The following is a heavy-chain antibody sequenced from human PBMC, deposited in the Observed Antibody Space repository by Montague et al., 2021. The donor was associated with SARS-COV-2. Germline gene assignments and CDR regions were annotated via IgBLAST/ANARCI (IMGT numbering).Heavy chain of an antibody. V-gene: IGHV3-53*01. CDR3: ARGGHSSSWYYYYGMDV. CDR1: GFTVSSNY. Sequence: SLRLSCSASGFTVSSNYMSWVRQAPGKGLEWVSVIYSGGSTYYAXSVKGRFTISRDNSKNTLYLQMNSLRAEDTAVYYCARGGHSSSWYYYYGMDVWGQGTTVTVS. J-gene: IGHJ6*02. CDR2: IYSGGST. D-gene: IGHD6-13*01.